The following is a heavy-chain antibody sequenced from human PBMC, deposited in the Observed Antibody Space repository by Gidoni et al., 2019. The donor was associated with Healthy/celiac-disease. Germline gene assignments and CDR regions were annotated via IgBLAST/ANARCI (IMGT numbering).Heavy chain of an antibody. V-gene: IGHV3-23*01. CDR3: AKQPFNYYDSSGYSRSFDY. Sequence: EVQLLESGGGLVQPGGSLRLSCAASGFTFSSYAMSWVRQAPGKGLEWVSAISGSGGSTYYADSVKGRFTISRDNSKNTLYLQMNSLRAEDTAVYYCAKQPFNYYDSSGYSRSFDYWGQGTLVTVSS. D-gene: IGHD3-22*01. J-gene: IGHJ4*02. CDR1: GFTFSSYA. CDR2: ISGSGGST.